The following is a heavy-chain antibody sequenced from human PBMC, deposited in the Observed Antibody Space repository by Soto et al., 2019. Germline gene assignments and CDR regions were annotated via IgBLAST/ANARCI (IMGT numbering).Heavy chain of an antibody. V-gene: IGHV3-74*01. CDR2: INSDGSST. Sequence: EVQLVESGGGLVQPGGSLRLSCAASGFTFSSSWMHWVRQAPGKGLVWVSRINSDGSSTSYADSVKGRFPISTDTAKNLLYLQMNSLRAEDTAVYYGVRTSLVVAAATREDYWGQGTLGTVSS. CDR1: GFTFSSSW. CDR3: VRTSLVVAAATREDY. D-gene: IGHD2-15*01. J-gene: IGHJ4*02.